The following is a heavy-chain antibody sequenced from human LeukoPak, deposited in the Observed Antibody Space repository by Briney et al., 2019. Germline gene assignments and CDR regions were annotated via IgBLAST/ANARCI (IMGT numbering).Heavy chain of an antibody. V-gene: IGHV3-23*01. CDR2: ISGSGGST. D-gene: IGHD1-7*01. Sequence: PGGSLRLSCAASGFTFSSYAMSWVRQAPGKGLEWVSAISGSGGSTYYADSVKGRFTISRDNSKNTLYLQMNSLRSDDTAVYYCARNTMRGTGTNWFDPWGQGTLVTVSS. CDR3: ARNTMRGTGTNWFDP. J-gene: IGHJ5*02. CDR1: GFTFSSYA.